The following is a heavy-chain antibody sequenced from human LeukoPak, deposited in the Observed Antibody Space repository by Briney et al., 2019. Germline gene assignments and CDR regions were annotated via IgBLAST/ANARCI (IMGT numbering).Heavy chain of an antibody. CDR2: IYYSGST. J-gene: IGHJ4*02. V-gene: IGHV4-59*12. CDR3: ARDDFWSGYDY. D-gene: IGHD3-3*01. Sequence: SSETLSLTCTVSGGSISSYYWNWIRQPPGKGPEWIGYIYYSGSTSYNPSLKSRVTISVDTSKNQFSLKLSSVTAADTAVYYCARDDFWSGYDYWGQGTLVTVSS. CDR1: GGSISSYY.